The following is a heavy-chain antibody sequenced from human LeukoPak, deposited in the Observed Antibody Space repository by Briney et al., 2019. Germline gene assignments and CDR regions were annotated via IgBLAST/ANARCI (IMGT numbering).Heavy chain of an antibody. CDR2: INPNSGGT. CDR3: AGSIAARTYYGMDV. V-gene: IGHV1-2*02. CDR1: GFALIYYG. Sequence: ASVKVSCKASGFALIYYGIRWVRQAPGQGLEWMGWINPNSGGTNYAQKFQGRVTMTRDTSISTAYMELSRLRSDDTAVYYCAGSIAARTYYGMDVWGQGTTVTVSS. J-gene: IGHJ6*02. D-gene: IGHD6-6*01.